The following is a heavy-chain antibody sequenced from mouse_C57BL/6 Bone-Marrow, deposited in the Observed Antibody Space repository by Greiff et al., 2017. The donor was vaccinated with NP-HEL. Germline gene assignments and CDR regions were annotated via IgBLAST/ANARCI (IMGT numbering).Heavy chain of an antibody. CDR1: GYTFTSYW. J-gene: IGHJ4*01. V-gene: IGHV1-64*01. CDR3: AIGGWDVGDY. Sequence: QVQLQQPGAELVKPGASVKLSCKASGYTFTSYWMHWVKQRPGQGLEWIGMIHPNSGSTNYNEKFKGKATLTADKSSSTAYMELRSLTSEDSAVYFCAIGGWDVGDYWGQGTSVTVSS. D-gene: IGHD4-1*01. CDR2: IHPNSGST.